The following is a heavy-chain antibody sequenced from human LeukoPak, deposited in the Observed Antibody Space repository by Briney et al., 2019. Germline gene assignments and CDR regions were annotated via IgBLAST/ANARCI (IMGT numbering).Heavy chain of an antibody. CDR2: IYSGGST. D-gene: IGHD3-10*01. J-gene: IGHJ4*02. Sequence: GGSLRLSCAASGFNVSSNYMSWVRQAPGKGLEWVSVIYSGGSTYYADSVKGRFTISRDNSKNTLYLQMNSLRAEDTAVYYCARGPPYYYGSGSYSDYWGQGTLVTVSS. V-gene: IGHV3-53*01. CDR3: ARGPPYYYGSGSYSDY. CDR1: GFNVSSNY.